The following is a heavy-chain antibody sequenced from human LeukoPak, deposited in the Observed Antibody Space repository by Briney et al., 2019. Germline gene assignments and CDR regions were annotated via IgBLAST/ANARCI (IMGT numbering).Heavy chain of an antibody. Sequence: GGSLRLSCAVSGFTFSSYAMHWVRQAPGKGLEWVVVISYDGGNKYYADSVKGRFTISRDTSKNTLFLQMNSLRAEDTAVYFCARAHQTTVTNVGYWGQGTLVTVSS. J-gene: IGHJ4*02. CDR3: ARAHQTTVTNVGY. V-gene: IGHV3-30-3*01. CDR2: ISYDGGNK. D-gene: IGHD4-11*01. CDR1: GFTFSSYA.